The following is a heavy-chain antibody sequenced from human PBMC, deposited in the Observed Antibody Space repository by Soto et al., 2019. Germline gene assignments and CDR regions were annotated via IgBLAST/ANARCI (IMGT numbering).Heavy chain of an antibody. CDR3: ASASYYDFWSGYLQLDY. CDR1: GGSISSYY. Sequence: SETLSLTCTVSGGSISSYYWSWIRQPPGKGLEWIGYIYYSGSTNYNPSLKSRVTISVDTSKNQFSLKLSSVTAADTAVYYCASASYYDFWSGYLQLDYWGQGTLVTVSS. J-gene: IGHJ4*02. D-gene: IGHD3-3*01. V-gene: IGHV4-59*08. CDR2: IYYSGST.